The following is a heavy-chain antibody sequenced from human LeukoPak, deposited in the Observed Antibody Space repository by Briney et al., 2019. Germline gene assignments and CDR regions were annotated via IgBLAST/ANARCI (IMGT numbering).Heavy chain of an antibody. CDR1: GGTFSSYA. CDR3: ARVPAKLRSVTNWRSLLVDYYYYGMDV. Sequence: AASVKVSCKASGGTFSSYAISWVRQAPGQGLEWMGRIIPILGIANYAQKFQGRVTITADKSTSTAYMELSSLRSEDTAVYYCARVPAKLRSVTNWRSLLVDYYYYGMDVWGQGTTVTVSS. J-gene: IGHJ6*02. CDR2: IIPILGIA. D-gene: IGHD1-20*01. V-gene: IGHV1-69*04.